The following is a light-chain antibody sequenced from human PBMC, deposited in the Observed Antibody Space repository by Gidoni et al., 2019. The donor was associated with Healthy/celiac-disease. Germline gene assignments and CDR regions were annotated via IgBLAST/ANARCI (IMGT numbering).Light chain of an antibody. CDR1: QSVSSN. J-gene: IGKJ4*01. CDR2: GAS. CDR3: QQYNNWPPLT. Sequence: EIVMTQSPATLSVSPGERATLSCRASQSVSSNLAWYQQKPGQAPRLLNYGASTRATGIPARFSGSGSGTEFTLTISSLQSEDFAVYYCQQYNNWPPLTFXGGTKVEIK. V-gene: IGKV3-15*01.